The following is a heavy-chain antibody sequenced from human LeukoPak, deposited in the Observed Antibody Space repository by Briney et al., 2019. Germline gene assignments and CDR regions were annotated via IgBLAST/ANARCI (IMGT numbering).Heavy chain of an antibody. CDR1: GFTFSSYW. Sequence: GGSLRLSCAASGFTFSSYWMSWVRQAPGKGLEWVANIKQDGSEKYYVDSVKGRFTISRDNVKNSLYLQMNSLRAEDTAVYYCAKAERYYDSSGYYDYWGQGTLVTVSS. CDR3: AKAERYYDSSGYYDY. CDR2: IKQDGSEK. J-gene: IGHJ4*02. V-gene: IGHV3-7*03. D-gene: IGHD3-22*01.